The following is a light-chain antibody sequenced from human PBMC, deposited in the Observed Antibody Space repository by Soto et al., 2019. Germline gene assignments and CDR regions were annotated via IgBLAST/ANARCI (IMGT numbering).Light chain of an antibody. Sequence: IVLTQSPATLFLSPGERATLSCRASQSVSSYLAWYQQKPGQAPRLLIYDASNRATGIPARFSGSGSGTDFTLTISSLEPEDFAVYYCQQRSNWPLTFGGGTKVDI. CDR1: QSVSSY. CDR3: QQRSNWPLT. J-gene: IGKJ4*01. CDR2: DAS. V-gene: IGKV3-11*01.